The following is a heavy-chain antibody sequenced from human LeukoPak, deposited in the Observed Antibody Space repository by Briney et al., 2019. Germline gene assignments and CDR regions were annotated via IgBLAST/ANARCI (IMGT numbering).Heavy chain of an antibody. CDR1: GFTFKNSW. CDR2: MDADGSNT. CDR3: ARGGWYLYDALDI. D-gene: IGHD6-19*01. J-gene: IGHJ3*02. V-gene: IGHV3-74*01. Sequence: GGSLRLSCVASGFTFKNSWMHWVRQAPGKGLVWVSRMDADGSNTHYVDSVKGRFTIPRDNAKDTLYLQMNSLRVEDTAVYYCARGGWYLYDALDIWGQGTLVTVSS.